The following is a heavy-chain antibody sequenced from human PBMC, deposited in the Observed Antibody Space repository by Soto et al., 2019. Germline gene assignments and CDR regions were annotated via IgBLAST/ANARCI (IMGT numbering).Heavy chain of an antibody. D-gene: IGHD3-3*01. J-gene: IGHJ3*02. V-gene: IGHV5-51*01. CDR3: ARSYYDFWSGYYRYDAFDI. Sequence: GESLKVSCKGSGYSFTSYWIGWVRQMPGKGLEWMGIIYPGDSDTRYSPSFQGQVTISADKSISTAYLQWSSLKASDTAMYYCARSYYDFWSGYYRYDAFDIWGQGTMVTVSS. CDR2: IYPGDSDT. CDR1: GYSFTSYW.